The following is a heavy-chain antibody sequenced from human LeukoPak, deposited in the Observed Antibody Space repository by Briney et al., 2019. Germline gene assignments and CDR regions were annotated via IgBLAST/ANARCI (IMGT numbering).Heavy chain of an antibody. V-gene: IGHV1-69*05. Sequence: SVKVSCKASGYTFTSYAISWVRQAPGQGLEWMGGIIPIFGTANYAQKFQGRVTITTDESTSTAYMELSSLRSEDTAVYYCATLPITETTSPLDYWGQGTLVTVSS. CDR1: GYTFTSYA. CDR3: ATLPITETTSPLDY. CDR2: IIPIFGTA. D-gene: IGHD1-20*01. J-gene: IGHJ4*02.